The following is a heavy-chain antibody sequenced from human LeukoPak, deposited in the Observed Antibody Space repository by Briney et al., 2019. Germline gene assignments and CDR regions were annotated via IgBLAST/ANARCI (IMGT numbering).Heavy chain of an antibody. D-gene: IGHD4-23*01. CDR2: IKQDGSVR. J-gene: IGHJ5*02. V-gene: IGHV3-7*01. Sequence: GGSLRLSCAASGFTFSSYWMSWVRQGPGKGLEWVANIKQDGSVRYYVDSVKGRFTISRDNAKNSLYLQMNSLRAEDTAVYYCVRPPLTTVVNWFDPWGQGTLVTVSS. CDR1: GFTFSSYW. CDR3: VRPPLTTVVNWFDP.